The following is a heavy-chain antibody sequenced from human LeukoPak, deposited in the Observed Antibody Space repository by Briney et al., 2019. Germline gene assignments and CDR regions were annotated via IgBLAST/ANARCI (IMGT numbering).Heavy chain of an antibody. J-gene: IGHJ4*02. CDR3: AKRRDTVRGAFDY. CDR1: GFTFSIYD. Sequence: HPGGSLRLSCAGSGFTFSIYDMNWVRQTPGKGPEWVAIISGSGGTTYYADSVKGRFTISRDNSKNTLYLEMNSLRADDTAVYYCAKRRDTVRGAFDYWGQGTLVTVSS. D-gene: IGHD3-10*02. CDR2: ISGSGGTT. V-gene: IGHV3-23*01.